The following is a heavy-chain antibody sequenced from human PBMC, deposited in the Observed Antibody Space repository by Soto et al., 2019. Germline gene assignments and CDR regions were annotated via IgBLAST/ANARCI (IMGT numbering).Heavy chain of an antibody. CDR1: GFTFTSYY. V-gene: IGHV1-46*01. D-gene: IGHD5-18*01. CDR2: INPSGGST. Sequence: ASVKVSCKASGFTFTSYYMHWVRQAPGQGLEWMGIINPSGGSTSYAQKFQGRVTMTRDTSTSTVYMELSSLRSEDTAVYYCARDDAAMVRLKYWGQGTLVTVSS. CDR3: ARDDAAMVRLKY. J-gene: IGHJ4*02.